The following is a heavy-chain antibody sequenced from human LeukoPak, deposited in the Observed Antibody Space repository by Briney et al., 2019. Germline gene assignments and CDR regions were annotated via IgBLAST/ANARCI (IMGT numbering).Heavy chain of an antibody. D-gene: IGHD1-1*01. CDR1: GFTFSSYA. J-gene: IGHJ4*02. V-gene: IGHV3-30-3*01. CDR3: ARAFGTTGY. CDR2: ISYDGSNK. Sequence: GGSLRLSCAASGFTFSSYAMHWVRQAPGKGLEWVAVISYDGSNKYYADFVKGRFTISRDNSKNTLYLQMNSLRAEDTAVYYCARAFGTTGYWGQGTLVTVSS.